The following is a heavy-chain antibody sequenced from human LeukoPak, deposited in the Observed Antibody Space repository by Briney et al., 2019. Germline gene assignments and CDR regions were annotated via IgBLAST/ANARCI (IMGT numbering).Heavy chain of an antibody. V-gene: IGHV3-48*03. CDR1: GFTFSSYE. J-gene: IGHJ4*02. CDR3: ARDAYYYGSGSDLDY. D-gene: IGHD3-10*01. CDR2: ISSSGSTI. Sequence: GGSLRLSCAASGFTFSSYEMNWARQAPGKGLEWVSYISSSGSTIYYADSVKGRFTISRDNAKNSLYLQMNSLRAEDTAVYYCARDAYYYGSGSDLDYWGQGTLVTVSS.